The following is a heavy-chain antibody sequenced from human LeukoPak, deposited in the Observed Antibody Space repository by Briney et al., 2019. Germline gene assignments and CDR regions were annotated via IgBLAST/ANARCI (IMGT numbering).Heavy chain of an antibody. CDR2: INQDGSEK. J-gene: IGHJ4*02. V-gene: IGHV3-7*05. D-gene: IGHD2/OR15-2a*01. CDR1: GVTLNSYW. Sequence: GGSLRLSCAASGVTLNSYWISWVRQAPGKGLEWLANINQDGSEKYYVDSVKGRFTISRDNAKNSLYLQMNSLRAEDTAVYYCTTFYSRLTDYWGQGTLVTVSS. CDR3: TTFYSRLTDY.